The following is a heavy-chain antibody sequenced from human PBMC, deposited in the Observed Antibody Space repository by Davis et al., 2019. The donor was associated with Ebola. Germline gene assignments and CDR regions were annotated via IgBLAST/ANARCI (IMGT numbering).Heavy chain of an antibody. Sequence: PGGSLRLSCAASGFTFSSYGMHWVRQAPGKGLEWVAFIRYDGSNKYYADSVKGRFTISRDNSKNTLYLQMNSLRAEDTAVYYCAKDGSARYDFWSGYRPHYYYYYYMDVWGKGTTVTVSS. CDR1: GFTFSSYG. D-gene: IGHD3-3*01. V-gene: IGHV3-30*02. J-gene: IGHJ6*03. CDR3: AKDGSARYDFWSGYRPHYYYYYYMDV. CDR2: IRYDGSNK.